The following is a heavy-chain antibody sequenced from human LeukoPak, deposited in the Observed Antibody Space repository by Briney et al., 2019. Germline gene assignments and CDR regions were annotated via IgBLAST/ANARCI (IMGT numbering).Heavy chain of an antibody. CDR1: GFTFSNAW. J-gene: IGHJ4*02. Sequence: GSLRLSCAASGFTFSNAWMSWVRQPPGKGLEWIGEIYHSGSTKYSPSLKSRVTISVDKSKNQFSLRLSSVTAADTAVYYCARGPLIDYWGQGTLVTVSS. CDR2: IYHSGST. CDR3: ARGPLIDY. V-gene: IGHV4-4*02.